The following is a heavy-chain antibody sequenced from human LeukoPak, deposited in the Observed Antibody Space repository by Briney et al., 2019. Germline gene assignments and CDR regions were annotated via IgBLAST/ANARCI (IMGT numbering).Heavy chain of an antibody. Sequence: APVKVSCKASGYTFTGYYMHWVRQAPGQGLEWMGRINPNSGGTNYAQKFQGRVTMTRDTSISTAYMELSRLRSDDTAVYYCAREQWTDKTDYWGQGTLVTVSS. D-gene: IGHD6-19*01. CDR3: AREQWTDKTDY. CDR2: INPNSGGT. J-gene: IGHJ4*02. CDR1: GYTFTGYY. V-gene: IGHV1-2*06.